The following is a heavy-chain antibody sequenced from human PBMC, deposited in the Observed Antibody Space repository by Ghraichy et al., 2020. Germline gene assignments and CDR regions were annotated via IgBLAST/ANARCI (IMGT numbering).Heavy chain of an antibody. CDR1: GGSFSGYY. CDR3: ARRGPTYYYDSSGYPLGY. CDR2: INHSGST. J-gene: IGHJ4*02. V-gene: IGHV4-34*01. Sequence: SETLSLTCAVYGGSFSGYYWSWIRQPPGKGLEWIGEINHSGSTNYNPSLKSRVTISVDTSKNQFSLKLSSVTAADTAVYYCARRGPTYYYDSSGYPLGYWGQGTLVTVSS. D-gene: IGHD3-22*01.